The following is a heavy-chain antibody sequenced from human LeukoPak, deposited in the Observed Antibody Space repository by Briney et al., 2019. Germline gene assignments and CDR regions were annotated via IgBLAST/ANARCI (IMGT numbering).Heavy chain of an antibody. J-gene: IGHJ4*02. V-gene: IGHV3-11*04. Sequence: PGGSLRLSCAASGFTFSDNYMSWIRQAPGKGLEWVSYISNGGTTTKYADSVEGRFTISRDNAKNFLYLQMNSLRAEDTAVYFCASEPRLLDHWGQGILVTVSS. CDR2: ISNGGTTT. CDR1: GFTFSDNY. D-gene: IGHD6-25*01. CDR3: ASEPRLLDH.